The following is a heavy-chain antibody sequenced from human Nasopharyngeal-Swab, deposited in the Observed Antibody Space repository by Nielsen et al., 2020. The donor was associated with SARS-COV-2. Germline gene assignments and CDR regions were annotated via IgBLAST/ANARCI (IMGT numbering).Heavy chain of an antibody. CDR3: ARDAPAHYGAFY. CDR2: IAHDASNE. D-gene: IGHD4-17*01. J-gene: IGHJ4*02. Sequence: WISQPPGKGLEWVAFIAHDASNEYYGDSVKGRFSISRDSSKNTLYLQMDSLRGEDTAVYYCARDAPAHYGAFYWGRGTLVTVSS. V-gene: IGHV3-30*03.